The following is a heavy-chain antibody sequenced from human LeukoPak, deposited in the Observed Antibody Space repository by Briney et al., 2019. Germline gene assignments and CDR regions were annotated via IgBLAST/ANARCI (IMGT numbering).Heavy chain of an antibody. D-gene: IGHD2/OR15-2a*01. Sequence: GASVKVSCKASGYTLNDYYIHWVRQAPGQGLEWMGWINPNSGGTKFPQTFQDRVTMTWDTSISTAYMELSGLTSDDTAVYFCARDLIARRSSGHTRPSSMARDYWGQGTLVTVSS. J-gene: IGHJ4*02. V-gene: IGHV1-2*02. CDR1: GYTLNDYY. CDR2: INPNSGGT. CDR3: ARDLIARRSSGHTRPSSMARDY.